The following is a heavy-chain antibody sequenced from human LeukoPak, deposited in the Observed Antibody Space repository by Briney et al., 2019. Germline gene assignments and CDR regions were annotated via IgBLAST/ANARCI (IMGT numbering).Heavy chain of an antibody. CDR2: IRYDGSNK. CDR1: GFTFSSYG. D-gene: IGHD3-22*01. CDR3: AKGGRVTMIVTYDAFDI. V-gene: IGHV3-30*02. Sequence: GGSLRLSCAASGFTFSSYGMHWVRQAPGKGLEWVAFIRYDGSNKYYADSVKGRFTISRDNSKDTLYLQMNSLRAEDTAVYYCAKGGRVTMIVTYDAFDIWGQGTMVTVSS. J-gene: IGHJ3*02.